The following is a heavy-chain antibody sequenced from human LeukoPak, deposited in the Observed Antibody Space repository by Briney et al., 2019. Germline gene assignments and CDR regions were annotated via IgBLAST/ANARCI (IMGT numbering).Heavy chain of an antibody. J-gene: IGHJ5*02. D-gene: IGHD3-22*01. CDR3: ARGLRVVVPYNWFDP. Sequence: SETLSLTCAVYGGSFSGYYWSWIRQPPGKGLEWIGEINHSGSTNYNPSLKSRVTMSVDTSKNQFSLKLSSVTAADTAVYYCARGLRVVVPYNWFDPWGQGTLVTVSS. CDR1: GGSFSGYY. CDR2: INHSGST. V-gene: IGHV4-34*01.